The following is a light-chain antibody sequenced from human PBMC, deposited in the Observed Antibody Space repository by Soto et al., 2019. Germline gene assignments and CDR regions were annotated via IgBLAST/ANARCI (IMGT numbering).Light chain of an antibody. CDR3: SSYSGTNYHYV. J-gene: IGLJ1*01. CDR2: EVS. CDR1: SSDVGVYNY. V-gene: IGLV2-8*01. Sequence: QSVLTQPPSASGSFGQSVTISCTGTSSDVGVYNYVSWYQQHPGKAPKLMIYEVSERPSGVPDRFSGSKSGNTASLTVSGLQADDEADYYCSSYSGTNYHYVFGTGTKLTVL.